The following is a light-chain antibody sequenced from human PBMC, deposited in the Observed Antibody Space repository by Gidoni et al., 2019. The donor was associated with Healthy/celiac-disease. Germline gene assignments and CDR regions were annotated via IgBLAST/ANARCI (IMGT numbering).Light chain of an antibody. J-gene: IGKJ1*01. Sequence: DIQMTQSPSSLSASVGDRVTTTCRASQSISSYLNWYQQKPGKAPKLLIYAASSLQSGVPSRFSGSGSGTDFTLTISSLQPEDFATYYCQQSYSTPRETFGQGTKVEIK. V-gene: IGKV1-39*01. CDR3: QQSYSTPRET. CDR2: AAS. CDR1: QSISSY.